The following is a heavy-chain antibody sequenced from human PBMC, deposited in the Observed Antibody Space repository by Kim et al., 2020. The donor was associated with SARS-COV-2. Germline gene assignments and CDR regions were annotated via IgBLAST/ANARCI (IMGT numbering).Heavy chain of an antibody. D-gene: IGHD5-18*01. Sequence: ADSVNGRFTISRDNAKNILYLQMNSLRAEDTAVYYCARDLDNYGYSYFDYWGQGTLVTVSS. V-gene: IGHV3-74*01. J-gene: IGHJ4*02. CDR3: ARDLDNYGYSYFDY.